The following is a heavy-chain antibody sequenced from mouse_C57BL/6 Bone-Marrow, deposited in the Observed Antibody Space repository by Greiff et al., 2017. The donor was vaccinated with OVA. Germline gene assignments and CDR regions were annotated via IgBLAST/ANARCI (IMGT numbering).Heavy chain of an antibody. CDR3: AREPLGHPYYFDY. J-gene: IGHJ2*01. D-gene: IGHD4-1*01. Sequence: EVKLLESGGGLVQPGGSLKLSCAASGFTFSDYYMYWVRQTPEKRLEWVAYISNGGGSTYYPDTVKGRFTISRDNAKNTLYLQMSRLKSEDTAMYYCAREPLGHPYYFDYWGQGTTLTVSS. V-gene: IGHV5-12*01. CDR1: GFTFSDYY. CDR2: ISNGGGST.